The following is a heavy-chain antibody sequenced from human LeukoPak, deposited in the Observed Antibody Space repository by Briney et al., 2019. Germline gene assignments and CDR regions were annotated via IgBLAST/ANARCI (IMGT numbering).Heavy chain of an antibody. CDR3: ARDSSQYSSGWFPNDAFDI. V-gene: IGHV3-48*01. D-gene: IGHD6-19*01. J-gene: IGHJ3*02. CDR1: GFTFSSYS. CDR2: ISSSSSTI. Sequence: PGGSLRLSCAASGFTFSSYSMNWVRQAPGKGLEWVSYISSSSSTIYYADSVKGRFTISRDNSKSTLFLQMNSLRAEDTAVYCCARDSSQYSSGWFPNDAFDIWGQGTMVTVSS.